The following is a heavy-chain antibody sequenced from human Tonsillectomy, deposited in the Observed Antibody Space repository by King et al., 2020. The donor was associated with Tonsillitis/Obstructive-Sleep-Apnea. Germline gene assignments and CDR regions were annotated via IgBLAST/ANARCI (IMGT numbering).Heavy chain of an antibody. D-gene: IGHD2-15*01. J-gene: IGHJ3*02. CDR1: GFTFRDYA. CDR2: VTGSGGNT. CDR3: AKDRQARRGYCSGGSCYHDAFDM. V-gene: IGHV3-23*04. Sequence: VQLVESGGGLVQPGGSLRLSCAASGFTFRDYAFSWVRQAPGKGLEWVSVVTGSGGNTHYADSVKGRFTISSDNSNNTVYLQMNSLRAEDTAVYYCAKDRQARRGYCSGGSCYHDAFDMWGQGTRVTVSS.